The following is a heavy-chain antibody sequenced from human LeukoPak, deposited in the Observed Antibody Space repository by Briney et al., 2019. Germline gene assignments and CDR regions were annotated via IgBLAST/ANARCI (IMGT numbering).Heavy chain of an antibody. V-gene: IGHV3-11*01. D-gene: IGHD5-18*01. CDR1: GFTFSDYY. CDR3: ARVQLWLFFDY. Sequence: GGSLRLSCAASGFTFSDYYMSRIRQAPGKGLEWVSYISSSGSTIYYADSVKGRFTISRDNAKNSLYLQMSSLRAEDTAVYYCARVQLWLFFDYWGQGTLVTVSS. J-gene: IGHJ4*02. CDR2: ISSSGSTI.